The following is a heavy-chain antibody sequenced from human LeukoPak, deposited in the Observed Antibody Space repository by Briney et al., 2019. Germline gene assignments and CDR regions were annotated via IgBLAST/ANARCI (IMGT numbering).Heavy chain of an antibody. CDR3: ARAYNWNFVAGNDY. Sequence: ASVKVSCKASGYTFTSYYMHWVRQAPGQGLEWMGIINPSGGSTSYAQKLQGRVTMTTDTSTSTAYMELRSLRSDDTAVYYCARAYNWNFVAGNDYWGQGTLVTVSS. D-gene: IGHD1-7*01. CDR1: GYTFTSYY. V-gene: IGHV1-46*01. CDR2: INPSGGST. J-gene: IGHJ4*02.